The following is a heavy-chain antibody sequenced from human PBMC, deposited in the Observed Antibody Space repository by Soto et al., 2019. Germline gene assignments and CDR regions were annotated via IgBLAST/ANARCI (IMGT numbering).Heavy chain of an antibody. D-gene: IGHD2-2*01. CDR1: GFTFTRSA. Sequence: ASVKVSCKASGFTFTRSAVQWVRQARGQRLEWIGWIVVDGANTNYAQKFQERVTITRDMSTSTAYMELSSLRSEGTAVYYCAADPFCSSTNCYNWFDPWGLGTLVTVSS. V-gene: IGHV1-58*01. CDR3: AADPFCSSTNCYNWFDP. CDR2: IVVDGANT. J-gene: IGHJ5*02.